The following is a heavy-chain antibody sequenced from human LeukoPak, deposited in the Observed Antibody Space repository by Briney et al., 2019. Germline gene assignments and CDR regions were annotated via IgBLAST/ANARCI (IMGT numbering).Heavy chain of an antibody. CDR3: ARSPVYYDILTGYSNWFDP. D-gene: IGHD3-9*01. CDR1: GGSISSYY. CDR2: IYYSGST. Sequence: SETLPLTCTVSGGSISSYYWSWIRQPPGKGLEWIGYIYYSGSTNYNPSLKSRVTISVDTSKNQFSLKLSSVTAADTAVYYCARSPVYYDILTGYSNWFDPWGQGTLVTVSS. J-gene: IGHJ5*02. V-gene: IGHV4-59*01.